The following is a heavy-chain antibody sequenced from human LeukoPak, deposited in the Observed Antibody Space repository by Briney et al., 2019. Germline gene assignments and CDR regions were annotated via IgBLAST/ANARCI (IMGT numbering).Heavy chain of an antibody. V-gene: IGHV4-4*08. J-gene: IGHJ4*02. Sequence: PSETLSLTCSVSGDSVTSSYWNWIRQPPGKGLEWIGYVSSDGTTNYTPSLRSRLTMSVDTAKNDISLILTSVSAADTGVYYCARPDCVNEGCYNHWGRGTLVVVSS. D-gene: IGHD2-15*01. CDR2: VSSDGTT. CDR1: GDSVTSSY. CDR3: ARPDCVNEGCYNH.